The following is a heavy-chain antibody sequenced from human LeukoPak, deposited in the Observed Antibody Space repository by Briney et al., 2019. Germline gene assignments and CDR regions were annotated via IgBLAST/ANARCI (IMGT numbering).Heavy chain of an antibody. CDR2: INPNSGGT. CDR1: GYTFTGYY. Sequence: ASVKVSCKASGYTFTGYYMHGVRQAPGQGLEWMGWINPNSGGTNYAQKFQGRVTMTRDTSISTAYIELSRLRSDDTAVYYCARGVTMVRGVIITRYFDYWGQGNLVTVSS. D-gene: IGHD3-10*01. CDR3: ARGVTMVRGVIITRYFDY. V-gene: IGHV1-2*02. J-gene: IGHJ4*02.